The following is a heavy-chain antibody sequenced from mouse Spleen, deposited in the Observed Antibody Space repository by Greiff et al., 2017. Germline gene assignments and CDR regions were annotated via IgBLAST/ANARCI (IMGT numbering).Heavy chain of an antibody. Sequence: VQLKESGPGLVKPSQSLSLTCSVTGYSITSGYYWNWIRQFPGNKLEWMGYISYDGSNNYNPSLKNRISITRDTSKNQFFLKLNSVTTEDTATYYCARETDGFDYWGQGTTLTVSS. J-gene: IGHJ2*01. CDR2: ISYDGSN. CDR3: ARETDGFDY. D-gene: IGHD4-1*01. CDR1: GYSITSGYY. V-gene: IGHV3-6*01.